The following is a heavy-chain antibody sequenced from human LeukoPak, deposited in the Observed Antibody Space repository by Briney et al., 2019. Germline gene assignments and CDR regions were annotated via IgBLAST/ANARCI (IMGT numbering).Heavy chain of an antibody. CDR3: ASMVDDYVWGSYRYSYFDY. Sequence: PGGSLRLSCAASGFTFGSYWISWVRQAPGKGLEWVANVKQDGSEKYYVDSVKGRFTISRDNAKNSLYLQMNSLRAEDTAVYYCASMVDDYVWGSYRYSYFDYWGQGTLVTVSS. CDR2: VKQDGSEK. CDR1: GFTFGSYW. J-gene: IGHJ4*02. D-gene: IGHD3-16*02. V-gene: IGHV3-7*01.